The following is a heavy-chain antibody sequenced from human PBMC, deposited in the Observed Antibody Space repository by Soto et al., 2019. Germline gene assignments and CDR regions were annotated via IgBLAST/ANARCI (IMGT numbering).Heavy chain of an antibody. D-gene: IGHD1-26*01. CDR1: GGSISSSSYY. V-gene: IGHV4-39*01. Sequence: SETLSLTCTVSGGSISSSSYYWGWIRQPPGKGLEWIGSIYYSGSTYYNPSLKSRVTISVDTSKNQFSLKLSSVTAADTAVYYCASLSLIVGATWWGQGTLVTVSS. CDR3: ASLSLIVGATW. J-gene: IGHJ4*02. CDR2: IYYSGST.